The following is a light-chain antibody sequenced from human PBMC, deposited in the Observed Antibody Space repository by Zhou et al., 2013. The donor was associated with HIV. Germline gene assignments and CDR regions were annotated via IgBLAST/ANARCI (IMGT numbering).Light chain of an antibody. V-gene: IGKV3-20*01. CDR1: QSIGSSN. CDR2: GAS. CDR3: QQYGSSPQT. Sequence: EIVLTQSPGTLSLSPGERATLSCRASQSIGSSNIAWYQQKPGQAPRLLIYGASSRATGIPDRFSGSGSGTDFTLTISRLEPEDFAVYYCQQYGSSPQTFGQGTKLEIK. J-gene: IGKJ2*01.